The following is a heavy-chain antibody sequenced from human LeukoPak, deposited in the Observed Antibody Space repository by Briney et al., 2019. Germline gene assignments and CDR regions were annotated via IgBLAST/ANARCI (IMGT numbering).Heavy chain of an antibody. Sequence: GGSLRLSCAASGFTFSSYAMHWVRQAPGKGLEWVAVISYDGSNKYYADSVKGRFTISRDNSKNTLYLQMNSLRAGDTAVYYCASVSNYYFDYWGQGTLVTVSS. V-gene: IGHV3-30-3*01. J-gene: IGHJ4*02. CDR3: ASVSNYYFDY. CDR2: ISYDGSNK. CDR1: GFTFSSYA. D-gene: IGHD4-11*01.